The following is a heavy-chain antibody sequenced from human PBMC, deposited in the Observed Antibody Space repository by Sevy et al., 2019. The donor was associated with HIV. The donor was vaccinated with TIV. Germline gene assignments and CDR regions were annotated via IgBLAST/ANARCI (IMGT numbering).Heavy chain of an antibody. V-gene: IGHV4-39*01. CDR2: IYYSGST. D-gene: IGHD4-17*01. J-gene: IGHJ4*02. CDR3: ATKGAFLGDYPFPLDY. Sequence: KASETLSLTCTVSGGSISSSSYYWGWIRQPPGKGLEWIGSIYYSGSTYYNPSLKSRVTISVDTSKNQFSLKLSSVTAADAAVYYCATKGAFLGDYPFPLDYWGQGTLVTVSS. CDR1: GGSISSSSYY.